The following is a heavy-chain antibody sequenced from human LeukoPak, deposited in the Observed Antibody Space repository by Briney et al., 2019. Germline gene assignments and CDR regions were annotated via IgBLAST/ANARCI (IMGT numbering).Heavy chain of an antibody. D-gene: IGHD6-25*01. CDR2: ISSGGGTI. J-gene: IGHJ4*02. V-gene: IGHV3-23*01. Sequence: PGGSLRLSCAASGLSFSSYAMSWVRQAPGKGLEWVSAISSGGGTIFYGDSVKGRFATSRDNSENSLYLQLNNLRADDTAVYYCAKATAATTYFDYWGQGTLVTVSS. CDR3: AKATAATTYFDY. CDR1: GLSFSSYA.